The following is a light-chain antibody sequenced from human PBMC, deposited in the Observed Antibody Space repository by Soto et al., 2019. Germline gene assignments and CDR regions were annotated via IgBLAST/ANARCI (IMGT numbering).Light chain of an antibody. CDR3: CSYAGSGTFV. J-gene: IGLJ1*01. V-gene: IGLV2-23*02. Sequence: QSALTQPASVSGSPGQSITISCTGTSSDVGGYNYVSWYQQHPGKAPKLMIYDVSKRPSGVSNRFSGSKSGNAASLTISGLQAEDEADYYCCSYAGSGTFVFGTGTKVTVL. CDR2: DVS. CDR1: SSDVGGYNY.